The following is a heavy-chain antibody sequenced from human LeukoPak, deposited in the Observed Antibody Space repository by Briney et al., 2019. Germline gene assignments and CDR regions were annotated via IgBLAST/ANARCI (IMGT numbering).Heavy chain of an antibody. D-gene: IGHD6-13*01. J-gene: IGHJ4*02. CDR1: GFTFDDYA. CDR2: ISWNSGSI. V-gene: IGHV3-9*01. CDR3: AKEPIAAAGTIDY. Sequence: PGRSLRLSCAASGFTFDDYAMHWVRQAPGKGLEWVSGISWNSGSIGYADSVKGRFTISRDNAKNSLYLQMNSLRAEDTALYYCAKEPIAAAGTIDYWGQGTLVTVSS.